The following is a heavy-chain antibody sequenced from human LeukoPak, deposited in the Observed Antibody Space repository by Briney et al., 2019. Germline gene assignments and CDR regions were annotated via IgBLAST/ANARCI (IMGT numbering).Heavy chain of an antibody. Sequence: GGSLRLSCAASGFTFSSYAMSRVRQAPGKGLEWASAISGSGGSTYYADSVEGRFTISRDNSKNTLYLQMNSLRAEDTAVYYCAKDPLLYSTYVLPYYFDYWGQGTLVTVSS. CDR3: AKDPLLYSTYVLPYYFDY. V-gene: IGHV3-23*01. D-gene: IGHD4-11*01. CDR1: GFTFSSYA. CDR2: ISGSGGST. J-gene: IGHJ4*02.